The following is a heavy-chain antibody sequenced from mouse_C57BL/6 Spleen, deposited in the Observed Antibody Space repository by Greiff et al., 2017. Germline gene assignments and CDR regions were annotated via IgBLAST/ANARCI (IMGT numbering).Heavy chain of an antibody. CDR2: INPSSGYT. J-gene: IGHJ4*01. Sequence: QVQLQQSGAELAKPGASVKLSCKASGYTFTSYWMHWVKQRPGQGLEWIGYINPSSGYTKYNQKFKDKATLTADKSSSTAYMQLSSLTYEDSAVYYCAGDYYGGSYAMDYWGQGTSVTVSS. CDR3: AGDYYGGSYAMDY. CDR1: GYTFTSYW. D-gene: IGHD1-1*01. V-gene: IGHV1-7*01.